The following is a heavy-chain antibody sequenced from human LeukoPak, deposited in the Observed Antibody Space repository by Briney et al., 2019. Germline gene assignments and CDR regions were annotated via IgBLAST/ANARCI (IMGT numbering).Heavy chain of an antibody. CDR3: ARGRGWELYIFDY. CDR2: IKSKTDGGTT. J-gene: IGHJ4*02. V-gene: IGHV3-15*07. D-gene: IGHD1-26*01. Sequence: GGSLRLSCAASGFTFSNAWMNWVRQAPGKGLEWVGRIKSKTDGGTTDYAAPVKGRFTISRDDSKNTLYLQMNSLRAEDTAVYYCARGRGWELYIFDYWGQGTLVTVSS. CDR1: GFTFSNAW.